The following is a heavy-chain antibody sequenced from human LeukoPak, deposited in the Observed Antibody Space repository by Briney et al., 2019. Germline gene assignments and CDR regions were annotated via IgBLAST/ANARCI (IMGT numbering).Heavy chain of an antibody. Sequence: GGSLRLSCAASGFTFSNAWMSWVRQAPGKGLEWVGRIKSKTDGGTTDYAAPVKGRFTISRDDSKNTLYLQMNSLKTEDTAVYYCTTRYCSSTSRYSAYWGQGTLVTVSS. D-gene: IGHD2-2*01. J-gene: IGHJ4*02. V-gene: IGHV3-15*01. CDR2: IKSKTDGGTT. CDR3: TTRYCSSTSRYSAY. CDR1: GFTFSNAW.